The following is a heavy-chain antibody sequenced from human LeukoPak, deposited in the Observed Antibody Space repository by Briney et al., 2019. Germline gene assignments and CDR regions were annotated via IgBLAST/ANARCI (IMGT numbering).Heavy chain of an antibody. CDR2: ISWNSGSI. Sequence: PGRSLRLSCAASGFTFDDYAMHWVRQAPGKGLEWVSGISWNSGSIGYADSVKGRFTISRDNAKTSLYLQMNSLRAEDTALYYCAKDLTDGLSAFDIWGQGTMVTVSS. D-gene: IGHD2-21*01. J-gene: IGHJ3*02. CDR3: AKDLTDGLSAFDI. V-gene: IGHV3-9*01. CDR1: GFTFDDYA.